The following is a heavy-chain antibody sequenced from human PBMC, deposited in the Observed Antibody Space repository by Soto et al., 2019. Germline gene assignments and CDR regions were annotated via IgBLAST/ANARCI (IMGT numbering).Heavy chain of an antibody. CDR2: IDGSGGIT. CDR1: GFTFGTTD. J-gene: IGHJ5*02. CDR3: VKNSGWFNT. Sequence: QLLQSGGGLVQPGGSLTLSCAASGFTFGTTDMSWVRQAPGEGLEWVSTIDGSGGITYYADSVKGRFTISRDNSRNTVYLQMSSLRGDDTALYYCVKNSGWFNTWGQGALLTVSS. D-gene: IGHD3-10*01. V-gene: IGHV3-23*01.